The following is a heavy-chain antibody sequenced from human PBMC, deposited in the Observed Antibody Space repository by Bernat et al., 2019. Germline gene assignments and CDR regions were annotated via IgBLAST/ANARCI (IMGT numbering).Heavy chain of an antibody. CDR1: GFTFSSYG. CDR3: ARGLWIFGVVEPTTYSRGAFDI. CDR2: IWYDGSNK. D-gene: IGHD3-3*01. Sequence: QVQLVESGGGVVQPGRSLRLSCAASGFTFSSYGMHWVRQAPGTGLEWVAVIWYDGSNKYYADSVKGRFTISRDNSKNTLYLQMNSLRAEDTAVYYCARGLWIFGVVEPTTYSRGAFDIWGQGTMVTVSS. J-gene: IGHJ3*02. V-gene: IGHV3-33*01.